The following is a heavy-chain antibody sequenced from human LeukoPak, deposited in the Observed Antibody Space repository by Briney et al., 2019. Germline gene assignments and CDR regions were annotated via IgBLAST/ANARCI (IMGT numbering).Heavy chain of an antibody. D-gene: IGHD4-17*01. J-gene: IGHJ3*02. CDR2: INHSGST. CDR1: GGSFSGYY. V-gene: IGHV4-34*01. Sequence: SETLSLTCAVYGGSFSGYYWSWIRQPPGKGLEWIGEINHSGSTNYNPSLKSRVTMSVDTSKQFSLSLSSVTAADTAVYYCARHNYDDYVFDIWGQGTKVTASS. CDR3: ARHNYDDYVFDI.